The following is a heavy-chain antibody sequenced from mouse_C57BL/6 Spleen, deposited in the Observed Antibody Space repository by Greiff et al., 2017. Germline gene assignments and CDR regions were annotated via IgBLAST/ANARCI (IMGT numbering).Heavy chain of an antibody. V-gene: IGHV1-72*01. Sequence: QVHVKQPGAELVKPGASVKLSCKASGYTFTSYWMHWVKQRPGRGLEWIGRIDPNSGGTKYNEKFKSKATLTVDKPSSTAYMPLSSLTSEDSAVYYCARGNYGSIYYAMDYWGQGTSVTVSS. D-gene: IGHD1-1*01. J-gene: IGHJ4*01. CDR2: IDPNSGGT. CDR1: GYTFTSYW. CDR3: ARGNYGSIYYAMDY.